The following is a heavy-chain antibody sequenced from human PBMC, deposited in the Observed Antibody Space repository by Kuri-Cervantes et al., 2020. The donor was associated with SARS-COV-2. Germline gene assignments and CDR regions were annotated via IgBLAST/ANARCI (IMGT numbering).Heavy chain of an antibody. Sequence: GSLRLSCTVSGGSISSSSYYWGWIRQPPGKGLEWIGSIYHSGSTYYNPSLKSRVTISVDTSKNQFSLKLSSVTAADTAVYYCARRAYCSSTSCSYNWFDPWGQGTLVTVSS. CDR3: ARRAYCSSTSCSYNWFDP. CDR1: GGSISSSSYY. D-gene: IGHD2-2*01. CDR2: IYHSGST. J-gene: IGHJ5*02. V-gene: IGHV4-39*07.